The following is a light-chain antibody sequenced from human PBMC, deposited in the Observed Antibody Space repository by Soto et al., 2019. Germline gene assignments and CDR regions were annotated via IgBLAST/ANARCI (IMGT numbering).Light chain of an antibody. CDR1: QSVSSSY. CDR3: QQYGSSAT. CDR2: GAS. V-gene: IGKV3-20*01. J-gene: IGKJ1*01. Sequence: EIVLTQSPGTLSLSPGEIATLSCSASQSVSSSYLAWYQQKPGQAPRLLIYGASSRATGIPDRFSGSGSGTDFTLTISRLEPEDFAVYYCQQYGSSATFGQGTKVDIK.